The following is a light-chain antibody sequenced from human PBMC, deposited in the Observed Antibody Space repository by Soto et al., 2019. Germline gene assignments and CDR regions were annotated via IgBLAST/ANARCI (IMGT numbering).Light chain of an antibody. CDR3: SSYTSSSTLI. J-gene: IGLJ1*01. V-gene: IGLV2-14*01. Sequence: QSALTQPASVSGSPGQSITISCTGTSSDVGGYNYVSWYQQHPGKAPKLMIYDVSNRPSGVSNRFSGSKSGNTASLTISGLQAEDGADYYCSSYTSSSTLIFGTGTKGTVL. CDR2: DVS. CDR1: SSDVGGYNY.